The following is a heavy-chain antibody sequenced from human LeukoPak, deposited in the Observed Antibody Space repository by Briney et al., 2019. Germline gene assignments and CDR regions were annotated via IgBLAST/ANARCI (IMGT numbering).Heavy chain of an antibody. CDR1: GGSISSGSYY. Sequence: PSETLSLTCTVSGGSISSGSYYWSWIRQPAGKGLEWIGRFYTSGSTNYNPSLKSRVTISVDKSKNQFSLKLTSVTAADTAVYYCARVYGGNSRYFQHWGQGTLVTVSS. CDR3: ARVYGGNSRYFQH. V-gene: IGHV4-61*02. CDR2: FYTSGST. D-gene: IGHD4-23*01. J-gene: IGHJ1*01.